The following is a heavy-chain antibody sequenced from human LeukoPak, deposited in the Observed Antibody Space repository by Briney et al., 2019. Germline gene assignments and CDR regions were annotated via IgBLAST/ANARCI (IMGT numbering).Heavy chain of an antibody. Sequence: ASVKVSCKPSSDNLGTYGASWLRQAPGQGLEWMGWVSVHSGYTKYSQKVQGRVTMTTDRSTSTVYMELKSLRSDDTAVYYCARDVNGDSRRGDWLDPWGQGTLVTVSS. CDR1: SDNLGTYG. CDR3: ARDVNGDSRRGDWLDP. J-gene: IGHJ5*02. CDR2: VSVHSGYT. V-gene: IGHV1-18*01. D-gene: IGHD7-27*01.